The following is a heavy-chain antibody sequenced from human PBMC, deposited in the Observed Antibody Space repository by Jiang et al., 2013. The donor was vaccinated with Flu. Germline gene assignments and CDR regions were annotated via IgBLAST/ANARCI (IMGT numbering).Heavy chain of an antibody. CDR2: IYYSGST. V-gene: IGHV4-59*01. CDR1: GGSISRYY. Sequence: KPSETLSLTCTVSGGSISRYYWSWIRQTPGKGLEWIGHIYYSGSTNYNPSLKSRVTISVDTSKNQFSLKLNSVTATDTAVYYCARGDYYNYYYGMDVWGQGTTVTVSS. CDR3: ARGDYYNYYYGMDV. J-gene: IGHJ6*02.